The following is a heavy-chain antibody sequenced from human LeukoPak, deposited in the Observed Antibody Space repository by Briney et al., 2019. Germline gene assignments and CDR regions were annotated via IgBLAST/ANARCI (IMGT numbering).Heavy chain of an antibody. CDR1: GGSISSGSYY. CDR3: ARGPGYCYTFDY. V-gene: IGHV4-61*02. D-gene: IGHD5-18*01. CDR2: IYTSGST. J-gene: IGHJ4*02. Sequence: SQTLSLTCTVSGGSISSGSYYWSWIRQPAGKGLEWIGRIYTSGSTNYNPSLKSRVTISVDTSKNQFSLKLSSVTAADTAVYYCARGPGYCYTFDYWGQGTLVTVSS.